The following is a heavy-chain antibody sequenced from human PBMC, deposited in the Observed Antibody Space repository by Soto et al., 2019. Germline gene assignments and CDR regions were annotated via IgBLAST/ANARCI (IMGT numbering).Heavy chain of an antibody. V-gene: IGHV1-18*01. Sequence: QVQLVQSGAEVKKPGASVKVSCKASGYTFTSYGVNWVRQAPGQGLEWMGWISAYNDNTNYAQRFQGRVTMTTDTSTSTAYMELRSLRSDDTAVYYCASLEMATVVFHYWGQGTLVTVSS. CDR3: ASLEMATVVFHY. CDR1: GYTFTSYG. D-gene: IGHD4-4*01. J-gene: IGHJ4*02. CDR2: ISAYNDNT.